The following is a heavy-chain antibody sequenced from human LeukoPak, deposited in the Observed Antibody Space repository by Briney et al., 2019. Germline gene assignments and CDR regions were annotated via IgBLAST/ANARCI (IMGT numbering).Heavy chain of an antibody. J-gene: IGHJ4*01. CDR3: AKAIWVAATSSWFCLDY. CDR2: IHYDGARS. V-gene: IGHV3-30*02. Sequence: GGSLRLSCAASGFTFSGYGVHWVRQAPGIGLEWVAFIHYDGARSYYADSVKGRFTISRDNSRNTLYLQMNSLRPEDTAVYYCAKAIWVAATSSWFCLDYWGQGTLVTVSS. D-gene: IGHD3-10*01. CDR1: GFTFSGYG.